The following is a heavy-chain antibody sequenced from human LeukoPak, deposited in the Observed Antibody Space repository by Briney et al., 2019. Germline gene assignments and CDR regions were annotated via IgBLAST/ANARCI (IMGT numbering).Heavy chain of an antibody. CDR2: ITRYGNT. CDR1: GGPVSGYY. Sequence: SETLSLTCGVSGGPVSGYYWSWVRQSPGKGLEWIGEITRYGNTNYNPSLKSRVIISKDTSKSQISLTLISLTAADTAVYFCARLDQLIVDYWYFDLWGRGTQVTVSS. J-gene: IGHJ2*01. CDR3: ARLDQLIVDYWYFDL. D-gene: IGHD2-21*01. V-gene: IGHV4-34*01.